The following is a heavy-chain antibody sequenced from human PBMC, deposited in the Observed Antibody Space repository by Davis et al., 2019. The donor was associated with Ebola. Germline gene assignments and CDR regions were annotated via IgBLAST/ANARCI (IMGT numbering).Heavy chain of an antibody. CDR2: IYTSGST. V-gene: IGHV4-4*07. D-gene: IGHD3-22*01. CDR3: ARDRVVITSLSNYYYYYYMDV. J-gene: IGHJ6*03. CDR1: GGSISSYY. Sequence: PSETLSLTCTVSGGSISSYYWSWIRQPAGKGLEWIGRIYTSGSTNYNPSLKSRVTMSVDTSKNQFSLKLSSVTAADTAVYYCARDRVVITSLSNYYYYYYMDVWGKGTTVTVSS.